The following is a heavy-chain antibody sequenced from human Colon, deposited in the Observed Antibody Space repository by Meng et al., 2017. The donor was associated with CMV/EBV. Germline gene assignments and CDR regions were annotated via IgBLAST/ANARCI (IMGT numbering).Heavy chain of an antibody. CDR3: VRDPAGMVMPAARGYFDS. J-gene: IGHJ4*02. V-gene: IGHV4-4*08. CDR2: VYNSVST. CDR1: GAFIRGFY. Sequence: GSLRLSCTVSGAFIRGFYWNWIRQAPGKGLEWIGYVYNSVSTNYNPSLKSRVTISADTSKNQFSLRLTAVTAADTAVYYCVRDPAGMVMPAARGYFDSWGQRRLVTVSS. D-gene: IGHD2-21*01.